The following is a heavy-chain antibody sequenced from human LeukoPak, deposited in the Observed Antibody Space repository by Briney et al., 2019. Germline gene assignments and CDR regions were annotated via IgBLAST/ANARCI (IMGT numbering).Heavy chain of an antibody. V-gene: IGHV3-20*01. CDR1: GFTFSSYA. CDR3: ARALYYDFWSGSPDDAFDI. Sequence: GGSLRLSCAASGFTFSSYAMSWVRQAPGKGLEWVSGINWNGGSTGYADSVKGRFTISRDNAKNSLYLQMNSLRAEDTALYHCARALYYDFWSGSPDDAFDIWGQGTMVTVSS. J-gene: IGHJ3*02. CDR2: INWNGGST. D-gene: IGHD3-3*01.